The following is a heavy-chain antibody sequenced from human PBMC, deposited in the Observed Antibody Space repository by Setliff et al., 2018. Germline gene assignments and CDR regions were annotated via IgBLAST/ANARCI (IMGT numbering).Heavy chain of an antibody. Sequence: SETLSLTYTVSDDSFTSSRYYWGWTRQAPGSGLEWIGSISYSGTPYYNASVESRVTISIDTSRNQFSLELRSVTVADTATYYCVRPGGSTVVARHFDYWGSGSLVTVSS. V-gene: IGHV4-39*01. CDR1: DDSFTSSRYY. D-gene: IGHD2-15*01. J-gene: IGHJ4*01. CDR2: ISYSGTP. CDR3: VRPGGSTVVARHFDY.